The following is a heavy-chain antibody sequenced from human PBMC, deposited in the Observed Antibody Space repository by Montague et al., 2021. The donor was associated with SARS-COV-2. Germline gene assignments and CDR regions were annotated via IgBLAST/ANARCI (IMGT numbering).Heavy chain of an antibody. V-gene: IGHV4-59*13. J-gene: IGHJ3*02. CDR1: GGSISSDY. Sequence: SETLSLTCTVSGGSISSDYWSWIRKSQGKGLEWNGYIYYSGNPNYNSYLTSRLSMSVDTSKNQFSLELSSVTAADTAVFFCARGKGRSPDAFDIWGQGITVTVSS. CDR3: ARGKGRSPDAFDI. CDR2: IYYSGNP.